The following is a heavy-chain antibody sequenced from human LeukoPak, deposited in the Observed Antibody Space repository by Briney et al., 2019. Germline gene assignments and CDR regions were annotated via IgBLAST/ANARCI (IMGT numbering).Heavy chain of an antibody. V-gene: IGHV3-48*04. J-gene: IGHJ6*02. CDR3: ARASYCSSTSCYLWGDV. CDR2: ISSSSSTI. Sequence: PGGSLRLSCAASGFTFSSYSMNWVRQAPWKGLEWVSYISSSSSTIYYADSVKGRFTISRDNAKNSLYLQMNSLRAEDTAVYYCARASYCSSTSCYLWGDVWGQGTTVTVSS. CDR1: GFTFSSYS. D-gene: IGHD2-2*01.